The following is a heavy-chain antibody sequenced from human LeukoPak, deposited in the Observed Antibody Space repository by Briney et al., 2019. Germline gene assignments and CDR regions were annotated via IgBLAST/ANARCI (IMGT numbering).Heavy chain of an antibody. Sequence: AASVKVSCKASGDTFIPYTFSWVRQAPGQGLEWIGRIIPSLDVANYAQKFQGRVTLSMDRDTATTYMEVTSLRSEDTAIYYCARDHCSPGTCLGGHWGQGTLVTVSS. D-gene: IGHD2-15*01. CDR1: GDTFIPYT. V-gene: IGHV1-69*04. CDR2: IIPSLDVA. CDR3: ARDHCSPGTCLGGH. J-gene: IGHJ4*02.